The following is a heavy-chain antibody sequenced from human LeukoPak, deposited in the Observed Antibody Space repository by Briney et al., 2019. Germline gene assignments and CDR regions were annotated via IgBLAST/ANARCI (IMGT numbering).Heavy chain of an antibody. D-gene: IGHD1-14*01. J-gene: IGHJ3*02. CDR1: GASVSSNSAA. Sequence: SQTLSLTCAISGASVSSNSAAWNWIRQSPSRGLEWLGRTYYTSKWYSDYAVSVKSRITINPDTSKNQFSLHLNSVTPEDTAVYYCARVTPRFTRYDAFDIWGQGTMVTVSS. CDR3: ARVTPRFTRYDAFDI. V-gene: IGHV6-1*01. CDR2: TYYTSKWYS.